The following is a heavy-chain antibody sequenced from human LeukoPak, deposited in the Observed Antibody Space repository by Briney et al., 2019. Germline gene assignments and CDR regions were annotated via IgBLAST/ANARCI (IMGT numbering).Heavy chain of an antibody. J-gene: IGHJ6*02. Sequence: SGPTLVNPTQTLTLTCTFSGFSLSTSGMCVSWIRQPPGKALEWLARIDWDDGKYYSTSLKTRLTISKDTSKNQVVLTMTNMDPVDTATYYCARISLGAPDMYYGMDVWGQGTTVTVSS. D-gene: IGHD3-16*01. CDR3: ARISLGAPDMYYGMDV. V-gene: IGHV2-70*11. CDR1: GFSLSTSGMC. CDR2: IDWDDGK.